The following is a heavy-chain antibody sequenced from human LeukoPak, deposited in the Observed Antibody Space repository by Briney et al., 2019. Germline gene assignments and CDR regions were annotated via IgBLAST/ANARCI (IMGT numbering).Heavy chain of an antibody. CDR2: MRSKIDGGTT. CDR3: QYQLHQLYYYSMDV. D-gene: IGHD2-2*01. CDR1: GFISNAW. J-gene: IGHJ6*03. Sequence: KSGGSLRLSCAASGFISNAWMGWVRQAPGKGLEWVGRMRSKIDGGTTDYTAPVKGRFTISRDDSTNMVYLQMNSLKSDDTAVYYCQYQLHQLYYYSMDVWGKGTTVTVSS. V-gene: IGHV3-15*01.